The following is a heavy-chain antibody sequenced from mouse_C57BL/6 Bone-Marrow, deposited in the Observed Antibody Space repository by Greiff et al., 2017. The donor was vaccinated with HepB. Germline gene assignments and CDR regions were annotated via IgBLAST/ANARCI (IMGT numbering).Heavy chain of an antibody. V-gene: IGHV14-2*01. Sequence: VQLQQSGAELVKPGASVKLSCTASGFNIKDYYMHWVKQRTEQGLEWIGRIDPEDGDTKYAPKFQGKATITADTSSNTAYLQLSSLTSEDTAVYYCASNPFDGYYVGYYAMDYWGQGTSVTVSS. D-gene: IGHD2-3*01. CDR2: IDPEDGDT. CDR1: GFNIKDYY. CDR3: ASNPFDGYYVGYYAMDY. J-gene: IGHJ4*01.